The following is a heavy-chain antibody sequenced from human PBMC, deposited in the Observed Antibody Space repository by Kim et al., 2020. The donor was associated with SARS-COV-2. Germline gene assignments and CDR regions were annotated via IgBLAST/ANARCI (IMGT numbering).Heavy chain of an antibody. D-gene: IGHD2-15*01. J-gene: IGHJ3*02. Sequence: DSVKGRFTISRDNAKNSLYLQMNSLRAEDTAVYYCARVLGVATPKGAFDIWGQGTMVTVSS. CDR3: ARVLGVATPKGAFDI. V-gene: IGHV3-21*01.